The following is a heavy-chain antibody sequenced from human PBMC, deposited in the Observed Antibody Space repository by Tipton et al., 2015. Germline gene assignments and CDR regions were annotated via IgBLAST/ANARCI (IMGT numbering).Heavy chain of an antibody. CDR1: NGFISSGGYY. CDR3: ARDRIVVVANYYYGMDV. V-gene: IGHV4-31*03. D-gene: IGHD3-22*01. J-gene: IGHJ6*02. Sequence: TLSLTCSVTNGFISSGGYYWSWIRQPPGKGLEWIGCISYSGSTYYNPSLKSRVTISVDTSKNHFSLSLSSVTAADTAVYYCARDRIVVVANYYYGMDVWGQGTTVTVSS. CDR2: ISYSGST.